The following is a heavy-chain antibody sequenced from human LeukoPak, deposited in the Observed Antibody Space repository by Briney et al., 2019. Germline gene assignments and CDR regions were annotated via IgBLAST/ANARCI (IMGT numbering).Heavy chain of an antibody. CDR1: GGSFSDYY. Sequence: SETLSLTCAVYGGSFSDYYWTWIRQPPGKGLEWIGEINHRGSTHYNPSLKSRVTISVDTSKKQFSLKLSSVTAADTAVYYCATYSTGFDIWGQRTVVTVSS. V-gene: IGHV4-34*01. D-gene: IGHD6-19*01. CDR3: ATYSTGFDI. J-gene: IGHJ3*02. CDR2: INHRGST.